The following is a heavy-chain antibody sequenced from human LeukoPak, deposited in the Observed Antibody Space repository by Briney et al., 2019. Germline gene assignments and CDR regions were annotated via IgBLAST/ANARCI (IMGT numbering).Heavy chain of an antibody. CDR3: ARWGEGFDF. CDR1: GFTFSSYW. V-gene: IGHV3-7*04. Sequence: GGSLRLSCAASGFTFSSYWMGWVRQAPGKGLEWVANIKHDGGGKYYVDSVKGRFTISRDNAENSLYLQMNRLRAGGTAVYYFARWGEGFDFWGQGSLVTVSS. J-gene: IGHJ4*02. CDR2: IKHDGGGK. D-gene: IGHD3-16*01.